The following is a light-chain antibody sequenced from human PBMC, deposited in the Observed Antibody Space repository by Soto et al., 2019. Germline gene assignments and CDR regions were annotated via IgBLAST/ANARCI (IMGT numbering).Light chain of an antibody. V-gene: IGLV2-8*01. CDR1: SSDVGGHNY. J-gene: IGLJ2*01. CDR2: KVS. Sequence: QSVLTQPPSASGSPGQSVTISCTGTSSDVGGHNYVSWYQQHPGKAPKLMIYKVSQRPSGVPDRFSGSKSGNTASLTVSGLQAEDEADYYCSSYAGINNLVFGGGTKVTVL. CDR3: SSYAGINNLV.